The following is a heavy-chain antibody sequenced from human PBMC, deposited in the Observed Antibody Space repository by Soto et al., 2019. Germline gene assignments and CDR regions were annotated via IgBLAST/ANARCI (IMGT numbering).Heavy chain of an antibody. V-gene: IGHV4-39*01. D-gene: IGHD6-13*01. J-gene: IGHJ4*02. Sequence: QLQLQESGPGLVKPSETLSLTCTVSGGSISNSSYYWGWIRQPPGKGLEWIGSIYYSGSTYYNPSLKSRVTISVDTSKNQFSLKLSSVTAADTAVYYCARHGGSSWYGYYFDYWGQGTLVTVSS. CDR1: GGSISNSSYY. CDR3: ARHGGSSWYGYYFDY. CDR2: IYYSGST.